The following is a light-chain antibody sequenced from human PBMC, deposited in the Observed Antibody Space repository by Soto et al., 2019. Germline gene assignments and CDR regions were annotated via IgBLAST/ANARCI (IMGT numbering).Light chain of an antibody. Sequence: QSVLTQPPSLSGAPGQTVIISCSGSISNLGAPYDVNWFRQLPGTVPRLPIYGNNNRPSGVPDRFSGSKSGTSASLAITGLQAEDEADYYCQSYDSSLRGYVYGTGTKVTVL. CDR1: ISNLGAPYD. V-gene: IGLV1-40*01. CDR3: QSYDSSLRGYV. CDR2: GNN. J-gene: IGLJ1*01.